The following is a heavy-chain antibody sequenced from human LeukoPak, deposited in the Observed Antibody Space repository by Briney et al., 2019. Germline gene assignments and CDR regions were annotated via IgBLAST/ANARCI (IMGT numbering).Heavy chain of an antibody. D-gene: IGHD2-15*01. J-gene: IGHJ4*02. CDR2: IRYDGSDK. CDR3: AKDLDCSGGTCHKAFDC. V-gene: IGHV3-30*02. Sequence: GGSLRLSCVASGLTLSTYGMHWFRQAPGKGREGVAFIRYDGSDKFYGDSVKGRFTTSRDNSKNTLYLQMSRLRVEDTAVYYCAKDLDCSGGTCHKAFDCWGQGTLVTVSS. CDR1: GLTLSTYG.